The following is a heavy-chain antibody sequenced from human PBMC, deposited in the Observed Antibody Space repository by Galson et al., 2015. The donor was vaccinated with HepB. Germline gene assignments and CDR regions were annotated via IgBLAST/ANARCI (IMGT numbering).Heavy chain of an antibody. CDR3: AKGGGAGVTTSRYFDL. D-gene: IGHD4-17*01. J-gene: IGHJ2*01. CDR1: GFSFSNYA. Sequence: SLRLSCAASGFSFSNYAMSWVRQAPGKGLEWVSGISGGGGTTYNADSVKGRFTISRDNSKNTLFLQMNSLTADDTALYYCAKGGGAGVTTSRYFDLWGRGTLVTVSS. V-gene: IGHV3-23*01. CDR2: ISGGGGTT.